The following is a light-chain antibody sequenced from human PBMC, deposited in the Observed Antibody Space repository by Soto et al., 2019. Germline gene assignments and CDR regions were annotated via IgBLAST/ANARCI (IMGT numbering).Light chain of an antibody. CDR3: QQYHNWPA. CDR1: QSVSSN. CDR2: GAA. Sequence: EIVLTQSPCTLSFAPGERSALSFRASQSVSSNYLAWYQQKPGQAPRLLIYGAATRATGIPARFSGSGSGTEFTLTISSLQSEDFAVYYCQQYHNWPAFGQGTKVDI. J-gene: IGKJ1*01. V-gene: IGKV3-15*01.